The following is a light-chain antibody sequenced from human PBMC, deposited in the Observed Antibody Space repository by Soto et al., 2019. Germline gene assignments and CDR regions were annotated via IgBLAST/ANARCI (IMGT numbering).Light chain of an antibody. V-gene: IGLV2-14*01. CDR2: EVS. J-gene: IGLJ1*01. CDR1: SSDVGAYNY. CDR3: SSYAGSYTFYV. Sequence: QSALTQPASVSGSPGQSITISCTGTSSDVGAYNYVSWYQQHPGKVPKLIIYEVSDRPSGVSNRFSGSKSGSTASLTISGLQAEDEADYYCSSYAGSYTFYVFGTGTKVTVL.